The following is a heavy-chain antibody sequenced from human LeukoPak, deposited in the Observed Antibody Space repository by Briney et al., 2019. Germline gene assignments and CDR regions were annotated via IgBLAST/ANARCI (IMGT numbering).Heavy chain of an antibody. CDR1: GFTFSDYY. J-gene: IGHJ1*01. V-gene: IGHV3-11*01. Sequence: PGGSLRLSCAASGFTFSDYYMSWIRQAPGKGLEWVSYISSSGSTIYYADSVRGRFTISRDNSKNTVSLQMNSLRGEDTAVYYCAKDDAWGRYKDWGQGTLVTVSS. CDR3: AKDDAWGRYKD. CDR2: ISSSGSTI. D-gene: IGHD3-16*01.